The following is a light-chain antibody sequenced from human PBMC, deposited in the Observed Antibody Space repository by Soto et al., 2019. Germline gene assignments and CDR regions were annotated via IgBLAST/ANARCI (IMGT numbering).Light chain of an antibody. CDR1: SSNIGAGYD. CDR3: QSYDSRLSGYV. CDR2: GNS. Sequence: QSVLTQPPSVSGAPGQRVTISCTGSSSNIGAGYDVHWYQQLPGTAPKLLIYGNSNRPSVVPDRFSGSKSGPSASLAITGLQAEDEADYYCQSYDSRLSGYVFGTGTKLTVL. V-gene: IGLV1-40*01. J-gene: IGLJ1*01.